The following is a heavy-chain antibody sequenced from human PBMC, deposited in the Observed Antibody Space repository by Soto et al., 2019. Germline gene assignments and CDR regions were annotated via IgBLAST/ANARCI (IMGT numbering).Heavy chain of an antibody. Sequence: SETLSLTCAVYGGSFSGYYWSWIRQPPGKGLEWIGEINHSGSTNYNPSLKCRVTISVDTSKNQFSLKLSSVTAADTAVYYCASLGGGDSQHLNYYYYYGMDVWGQAT. CDR1: GGSFSGYY. J-gene: IGHJ6*02. CDR2: INHSGST. D-gene: IGHD2-21*02. V-gene: IGHV4-34*01. CDR3: ASLGGGDSQHLNYYYYYGMDV.